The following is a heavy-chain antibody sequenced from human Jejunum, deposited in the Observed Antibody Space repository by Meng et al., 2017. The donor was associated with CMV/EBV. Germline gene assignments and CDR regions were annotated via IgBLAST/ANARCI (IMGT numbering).Heavy chain of an antibody. J-gene: IGHJ4*02. CDR3: ARGRNLTF. Sequence: SCAASGFAFSDAWMSWVRQAPGKGLEWVANIKEDGSEKYYVDAVKGRFTISRDNVENSLFLQMNSLRADDTAVYYCARGRNLTFWGQGTLVTVSS. D-gene: IGHD3-9*01. CDR2: IKEDGSEK. CDR1: GFAFSDAW. V-gene: IGHV3-7*01.